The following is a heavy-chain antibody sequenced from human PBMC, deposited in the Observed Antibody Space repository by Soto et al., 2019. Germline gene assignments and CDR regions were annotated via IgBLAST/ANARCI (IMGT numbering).Heavy chain of an antibody. D-gene: IGHD1-26*01. Sequence: QVPLVQSGAEVKKPGASVKVSCKASGYTFTSYGISWVRQAPGQGLEWMGWISAYNGNTNYAQKLQGRVTMTTDTSTSTAYMELRSLRSDDTAVYYCARQGVAVGAFQYNWFDPWGQGTLVTVSS. CDR3: ARQGVAVGAFQYNWFDP. J-gene: IGHJ5*02. V-gene: IGHV1-18*01. CDR1: GYTFTSYG. CDR2: ISAYNGNT.